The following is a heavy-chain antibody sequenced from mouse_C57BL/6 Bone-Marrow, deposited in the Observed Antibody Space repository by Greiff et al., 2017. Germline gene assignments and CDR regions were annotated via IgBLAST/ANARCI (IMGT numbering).Heavy chain of an antibody. V-gene: IGHV1-81*01. D-gene: IGHD2-5*01. CDR2: IYPRSGNT. J-gene: IGHJ1*03. Sequence: QVQLKQSGAELARPGASVKLSCKASGYTFTSYGISWVKQRTGQGLEWIGEIYPRSGNTYYNEKFKGKATLTADKSSSTAYMELRSLTSEDSAVYFCARGEDYYSNYEYFDVWGTGTTVTVSS. CDR3: ARGEDYYSNYEYFDV. CDR1: GYTFTSYG.